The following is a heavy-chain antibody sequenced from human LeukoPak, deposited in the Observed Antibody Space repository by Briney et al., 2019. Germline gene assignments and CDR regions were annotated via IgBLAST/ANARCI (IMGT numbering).Heavy chain of an antibody. CDR1: GGSFSGYY. CDR3: ARATHSGWYVEDWFDP. V-gene: IGHV4-34*01. CDR2: INHSGST. D-gene: IGHD6-19*01. Sequence: SETLSLTCAVYGGSFSGYYWGWIRQPPGKGLEWIGEINHSGSTNYNPSLKSRVTISVDTSKNQFSLKLSSVTAADTAVYYCARATHSGWYVEDWFDPWGQGTLVTVSS. J-gene: IGHJ5*02.